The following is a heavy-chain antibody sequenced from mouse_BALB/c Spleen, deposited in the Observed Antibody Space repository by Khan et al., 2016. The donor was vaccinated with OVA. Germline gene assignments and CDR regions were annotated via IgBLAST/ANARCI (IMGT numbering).Heavy chain of an antibody. J-gene: IGHJ3*01. V-gene: IGHV3-8*02. CDR2: IIYTGYT. Sequence: EVQLQESGPSLVKPSQTLSLTCSVTGDSITTGYWNWIRKFPGNKLEYMGYIIYTGYTYYNPSLKSRISITRHTSNNQYYLQLNSVTDEDTATSYFARSTYRYAFVYWGQGTLVTVSA. D-gene: IGHD2-14*01. CDR3: ARSTYRYAFVY. CDR1: GDSITTGY.